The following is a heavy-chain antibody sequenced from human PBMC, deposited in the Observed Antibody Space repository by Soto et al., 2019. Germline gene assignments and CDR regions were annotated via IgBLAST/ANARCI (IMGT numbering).Heavy chain of an antibody. Sequence: GASVKVSCKASGGTFSNYAITWVRQAPGQGLEWMGGIIPLFGTANYAQKFQGRVTITADESTSTAYMELSSLRSEDTAVYYCAREDVDTAMMFGYWGQGTLVTVSS. CDR3: AREDVDTAMMFGY. J-gene: IGHJ4*02. D-gene: IGHD5-18*01. CDR1: GGTFSNYA. CDR2: IIPLFGTA. V-gene: IGHV1-69*13.